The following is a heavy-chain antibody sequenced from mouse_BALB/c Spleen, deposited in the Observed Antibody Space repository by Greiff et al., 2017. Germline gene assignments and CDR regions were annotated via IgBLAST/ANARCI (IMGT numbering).Heavy chain of an antibody. J-gene: IGHJ1*01. V-gene: IGHV1S41*01. Sequence: DLVKPGASVKLSCKASGYTFTSYWINWIKQRPGQGLEWIGRIAPGSGSTYYNEMFKGKATLTVDTSSSTAYIQLSSLASEDSAVYFFASSYGYFDVWGAGTTVTVSS. CDR2: IAPGSGST. CDR3: ASSYGYFDV. CDR1: GYTFTSYW.